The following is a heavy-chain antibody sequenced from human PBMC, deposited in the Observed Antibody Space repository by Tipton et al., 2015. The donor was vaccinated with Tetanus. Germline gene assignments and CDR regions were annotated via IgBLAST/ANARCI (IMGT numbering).Heavy chain of an antibody. V-gene: IGHV3-23*01. J-gene: IGHJ4*02. CDR1: GILISSYA. Sequence: GSLRLSCAGSGILISSYAMNWVRQVPGEGLEWVSGVSASGNTNYADSVDGRFTISRDNAKNTMYLQMNSLRAEDTATYYCAKLKSRGDSSAIEHWGQGTLVTVSS. CDR2: VSASGNT. CDR3: AKLKSRGDSSAIEH. D-gene: IGHD2-21*02.